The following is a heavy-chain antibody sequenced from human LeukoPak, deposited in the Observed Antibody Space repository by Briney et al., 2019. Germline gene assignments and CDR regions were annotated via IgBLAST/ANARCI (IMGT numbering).Heavy chain of an antibody. CDR2: ISSSSSYI. J-gene: IGHJ6*03. V-gene: IGHV3-21*01. CDR1: GFTFSSYS. Sequence: GGSLRLSCAASGFTFSSYSMNWVRQAPGKGLEWVSSISSSSSYIYYAHSVKGRFTISRDNAKNSLYLQMNSLRAEDTAVYYCARVDRYYYYMDVWGKGTTVTVSS. CDR3: ARVDRYYYYMDV.